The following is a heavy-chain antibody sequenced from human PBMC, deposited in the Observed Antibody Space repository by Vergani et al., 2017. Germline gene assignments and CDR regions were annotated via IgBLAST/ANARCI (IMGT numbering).Heavy chain of an antibody. CDR2: IYYSGST. Sequence: QVQLQESGPGLVKPSETLSLTCTVCGGSISSSSYYWGWIRQPPGKGLEWIGSIYYSGSTYYNPSLKSRVTISVDTSKNQFSLKLSSVTAADTAVYYCARHGDYYYYMDVWGKGTTVTVSS. CDR3: ARHGDYYYYMDV. V-gene: IGHV4-39*01. CDR1: GGSISSSSYY. J-gene: IGHJ6*03. D-gene: IGHD3-16*01.